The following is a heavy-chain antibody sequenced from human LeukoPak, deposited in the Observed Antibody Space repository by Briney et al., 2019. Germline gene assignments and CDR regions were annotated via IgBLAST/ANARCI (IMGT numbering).Heavy chain of an antibody. CDR2: IYYNENS. CDR1: GDSFTDYY. D-gene: IGHD3-16*01. Sequence: SETLSLACNVIGDSFTDYYWNWIRQPPGKGLEWIGYIYYNENSNYSPSLKGRVTLSVDTSRNQFSLHLASVTAADTAMYYCARDGGLQSHFDFWGQGILVTVAS. V-gene: IGHV4-59*01. J-gene: IGHJ4*02. CDR3: ARDGGLQSHFDF.